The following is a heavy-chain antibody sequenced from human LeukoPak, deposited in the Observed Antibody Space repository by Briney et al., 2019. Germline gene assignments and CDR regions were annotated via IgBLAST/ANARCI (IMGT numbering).Heavy chain of an antibody. Sequence: PGGSLRLSCAASGFTLSSYEMNWVRQAPGKGLEWVSYISSSGGSIYYAGSVKGRFTISRDNAKNSLYLQMNSLRAEDTAVYYCARGTYYYDSGGYQHFDYWGQGALVTVSS. V-gene: IGHV3-48*03. CDR1: GFTLSSYE. D-gene: IGHD3-22*01. CDR3: ARGTYYYDSGGYQHFDY. CDR2: ISSSGGSI. J-gene: IGHJ4*02.